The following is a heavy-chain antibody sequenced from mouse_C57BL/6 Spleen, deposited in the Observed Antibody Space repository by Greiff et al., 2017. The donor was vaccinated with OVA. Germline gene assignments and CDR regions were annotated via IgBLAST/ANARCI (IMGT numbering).Heavy chain of an antibody. D-gene: IGHD1-1*01. CDR2: ISYDGSN. CDR3: ARPLYYGSSYGYFDV. V-gene: IGHV3-6*01. J-gene: IGHJ1*03. CDR1: GYSITSGYY. Sequence: DVKLVESGPGLVKPSQSLSLTCSVTGYSITSGYYWNWIRQFPGNKLEWMGYISYDGSNNYNPSLKNRISITRDTSKNQFFLKLNSVTTEDTATYYCARPLYYGSSYGYFDVWGTGTTVTVSS.